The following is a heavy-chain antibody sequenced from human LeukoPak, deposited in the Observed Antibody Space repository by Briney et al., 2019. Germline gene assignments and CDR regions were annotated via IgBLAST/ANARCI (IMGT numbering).Heavy chain of an antibody. J-gene: IGHJ3*02. CDR2: IYTSGST. D-gene: IGHD3-10*01. CDR1: GVSISSGSYY. CDR3: ARDLWFGAGRVFDI. Sequence: SETLSLTCTVSGVSISSGSYYWSWIRQPAGKGLEWIGRIYTSGSTNYNASLKSRVTISVDRSKNQFSLKLSSVSAADTAVYYCARDLWFGAGRVFDIWGQGRMVTVSS. V-gene: IGHV4-61*02.